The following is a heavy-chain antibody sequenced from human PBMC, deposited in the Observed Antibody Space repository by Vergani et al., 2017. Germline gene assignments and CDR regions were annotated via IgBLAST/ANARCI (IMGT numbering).Heavy chain of an antibody. CDR3: ARVVMPDFLEWSHPLGGMDV. D-gene: IGHD3-3*01. V-gene: IGHV4-31*03. J-gene: IGHJ6*02. Sequence: QVQLQESGPGLVKPSQTLSLTCPVSGGSISSGGYYWSWIRQHPGKGLDWIGYTYYSGSTYYNPSPKSRVTVSVDTSKNQFSLKLSSVTAADTAVYYCARVVMPDFLEWSHPLGGMDVWGQGATVTVAS. CDR2: TYYSGST. CDR1: GGSISSGGYY.